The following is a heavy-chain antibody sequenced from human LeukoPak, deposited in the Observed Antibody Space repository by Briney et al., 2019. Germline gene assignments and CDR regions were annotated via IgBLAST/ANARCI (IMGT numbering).Heavy chain of an antibody. CDR3: ARHSSSWYYFDY. CDR2: ISYSGTT. Sequence: SETLSLTCSVSDVSISSGIYYWGWIRQPPPGGLEWIGSISYSGTTFYTPSLKSRGTISVDTSKNQFSLKLNSLTATDTAIYYCARHSSSWYYFDYWAQGILVTVSS. J-gene: IGHJ4*02. V-gene: IGHV4-39*01. CDR1: DVSISSGIYY. D-gene: IGHD6-13*01.